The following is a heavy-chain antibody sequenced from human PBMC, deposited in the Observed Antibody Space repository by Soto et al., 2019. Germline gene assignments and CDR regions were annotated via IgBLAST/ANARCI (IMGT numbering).Heavy chain of an antibody. V-gene: IGHV4-59*02. J-gene: IGHJ4*02. CDR3: ARGGDNSPWYYSL. CDR2: IFSSGRA. Sequence: QVQLHESGPGLVKPSETLSLTCTVSSGSVNNNYWSWIRQAPGRGLEWIGYIFSSGRANYNPSLESRVTISVDTSKNQLSLKLTSVTAADTAVYYCARGGDNSPWYYSLWGQGTLVAVSS. CDR1: SGSVNNNY. D-gene: IGHD3-10*01.